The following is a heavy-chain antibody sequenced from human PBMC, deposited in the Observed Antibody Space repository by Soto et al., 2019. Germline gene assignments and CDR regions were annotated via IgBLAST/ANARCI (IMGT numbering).Heavy chain of an antibody. V-gene: IGHV4-38-2*02. Sequence: SETLSLTCAVSGYSISNGCCCDWLRQPPGKRLEWIGSIYPTGTTYYNPSLKSRVTISVDTSKNQFSLKLTSLTAADTAVYYCGRDENYALHYFTLWGPGTLVTVSS. CDR2: IYPTGTT. CDR1: GYSISNGCC. D-gene: IGHD2-2*01. CDR3: GRDENYALHYFTL. J-gene: IGHJ4*02.